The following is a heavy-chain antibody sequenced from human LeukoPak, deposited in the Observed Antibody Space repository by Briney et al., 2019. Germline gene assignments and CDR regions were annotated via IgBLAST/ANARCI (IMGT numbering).Heavy chain of an antibody. Sequence: SETLSLTCTVSGGSINIHYWSWIRQPPGKGLQWIGDIYYSERTNYNPSRRSRVTISVDTSKNQLSLKLTSVLAADTAMYYCVRRDNTGWNYFDHWGQGILVTVSS. CDR1: GGSINIHY. D-gene: IGHD6-19*01. J-gene: IGHJ4*02. CDR3: VRRDNTGWNYFDH. V-gene: IGHV4-59*08. CDR2: IYYSERT.